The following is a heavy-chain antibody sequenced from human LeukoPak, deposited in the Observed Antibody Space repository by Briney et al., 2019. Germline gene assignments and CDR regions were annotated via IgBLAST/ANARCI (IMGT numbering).Heavy chain of an antibody. D-gene: IGHD3-10*01. CDR3: ARGGQSGDYFDY. Sequence: PSETLSLTCTVSGGSISSYYWSWIRQPPGKGLEWIGYIYYSGSTNYNPSLKSRVTISVDTSKNQFSLKLSSVTAADTAVYYCARGGQSGDYFDYWGQGTLVTVSS. CDR2: IYYSGST. CDR1: GGSISSYY. J-gene: IGHJ4*02. V-gene: IGHV4-59*01.